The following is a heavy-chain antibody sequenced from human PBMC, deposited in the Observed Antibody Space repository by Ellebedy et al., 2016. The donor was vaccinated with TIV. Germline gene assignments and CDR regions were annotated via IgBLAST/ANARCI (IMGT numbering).Heavy chain of an antibody. CDR3: AKEGAGGYSYGSDYFDS. V-gene: IGHV4-34*01. CDR2: INHSGST. Sequence: GSLRLXXAVYGGSFSGYYWSWIRQPPGKGLEWIGEINHSGSTNYNPSLKSRVTISVDTSKNQFSLKLSSVTAADTAVYYCAKEGAGGYSYGSDYFDSWGQGTLVTVSS. D-gene: IGHD5-18*01. CDR1: GGSFSGYY. J-gene: IGHJ4*02.